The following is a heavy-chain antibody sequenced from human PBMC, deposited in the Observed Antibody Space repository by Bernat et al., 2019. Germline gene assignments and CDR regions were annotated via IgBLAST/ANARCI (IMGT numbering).Heavy chain of an antibody. CDR3: ARDLSSSDAFDI. J-gene: IGHJ3*02. CDR2: IYSGGST. D-gene: IGHD6-19*01. V-gene: IGHV3-66*01. CDR1: GFTVSSNY. Sequence: EVQLVESGGGLVQPGGSLRLSCAASGFTVSSNYMSWVRQAPGKGLEWVSVIYSGGSTYYADSAKGRFTISRDNSKNTLYLQMNSLRAEDTAVYYCARDLSSSDAFDIWGQGTMVTVSS.